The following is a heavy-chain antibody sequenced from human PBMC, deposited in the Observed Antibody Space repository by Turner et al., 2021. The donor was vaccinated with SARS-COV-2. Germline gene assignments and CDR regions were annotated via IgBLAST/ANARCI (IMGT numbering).Heavy chain of an antibody. V-gene: IGHV3-48*03. J-gene: IGHJ5*02. Sequence: EAQLLESGGGFIQSGGSLRLSCTASAFTFSNYVMNWVRQAPGKGLEWLGSISSGDSGRHYADSVKGRFTISRDNAENSLFLEMNSLRVEDTGVYFCARCYLSTFGWFDPWGRGTLVTVS. CDR2: ISSGDSGR. D-gene: IGHD3-16*01. CDR1: AFTFSNYV. CDR3: ARCYLSTFGWFDP.